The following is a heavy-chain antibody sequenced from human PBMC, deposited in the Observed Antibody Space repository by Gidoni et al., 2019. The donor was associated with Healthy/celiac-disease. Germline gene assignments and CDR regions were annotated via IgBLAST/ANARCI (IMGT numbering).Heavy chain of an antibody. CDR1: GFTFADYG. V-gene: IGHV3-20*01. CDR2: INWNGGST. J-gene: IGHJ4*02. D-gene: IGHD2-2*01. CDR3: ARAYAPCSSTSCYLVPFDY. Sequence: EVQLVESGGGVVRPGGSLRLSCAASGFTFADYGMSWVRQAPGKGLEWVSGINWNGGSTGYADSVKGRFTISRDNAKNSLYLQMNSLRAEDTALYHCARAYAPCSSTSCYLVPFDYWGQGTLVTVSS.